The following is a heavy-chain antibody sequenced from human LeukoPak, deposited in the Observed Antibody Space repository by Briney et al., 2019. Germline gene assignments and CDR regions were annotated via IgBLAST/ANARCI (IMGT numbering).Heavy chain of an antibody. CDR3: ARASTNLGAFDI. CDR2: INPNSGGT. Sequence: ASVKVSCKASGYTFTGYYMHWVRQAPGQGLEWMGWINPNSGGTSYAQKFQGRVTMTRDTSISTAYMELSRLRSDDTAVYYCARASTNLGAFDIWGQGTMVTVSS. D-gene: IGHD5/OR15-5a*01. CDR1: GYTFTGYY. V-gene: IGHV1-2*02. J-gene: IGHJ3*02.